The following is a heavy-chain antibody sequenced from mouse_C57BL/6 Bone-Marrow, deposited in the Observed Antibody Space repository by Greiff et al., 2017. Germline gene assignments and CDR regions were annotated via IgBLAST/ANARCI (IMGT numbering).Heavy chain of an antibody. CDR3: DRLYYGSSSYWYFAV. CDR1: GYTFTSYW. CDR2: IHPNSGST. V-gene: IGHV1-64*01. Sequence: QVQLQQPGAELVKPGASVKLSCKASGYTFTSYWMHWVKQRPGQGLEWIGMIHPNSGSTNYNEKFKSKATLTVDKSSSTAYMQLSSLTSEDSAVSYCDRLYYGSSSYWYFAVWGTGTTVTVSS. D-gene: IGHD1-1*01. J-gene: IGHJ1*03.